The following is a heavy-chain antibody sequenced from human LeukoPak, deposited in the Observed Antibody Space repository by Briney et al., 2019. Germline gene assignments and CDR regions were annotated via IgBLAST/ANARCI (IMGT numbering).Heavy chain of an antibody. D-gene: IGHD3-10*01. V-gene: IGHV1-46*01. CDR3: ARGPRLLWFGEYYYMDV. Sequence: GASVKVSCTASGYTFTSYYMHWVRQAPGQGLEWMGIINPSGGSTSYAQKFQGRVTMTRNTSISTAYMELSSLRSEDTAVYYCARGPRLLWFGEYYYMDVWGKGTTVTISS. CDR1: GYTFTSYY. J-gene: IGHJ6*03. CDR2: INPSGGST.